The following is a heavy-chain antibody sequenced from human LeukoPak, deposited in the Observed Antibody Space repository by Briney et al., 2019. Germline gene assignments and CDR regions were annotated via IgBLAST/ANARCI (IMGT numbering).Heavy chain of an antibody. V-gene: IGHV5-51*01. CDR1: GYSFTSYW. J-gene: IGHJ6*02. CDR2: IYPGDSDT. CDR3: ARVYGHYYYGMDV. D-gene: IGHD3-10*01. Sequence: GESLKISCKGSGYSFTSYWIGWVRQMPGKGPEWMGIIYPGDSDTRYSPSFQGQVTISADKSISTAYLQWSSLKASDTAMYYCARVYGHYYYGMDVWSQGTTVTVSS.